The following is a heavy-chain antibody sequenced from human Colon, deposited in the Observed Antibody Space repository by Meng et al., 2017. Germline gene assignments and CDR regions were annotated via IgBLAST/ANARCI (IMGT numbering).Heavy chain of an antibody. V-gene: IGHV3-15*01. D-gene: IGHD3-16*02. J-gene: IGHJ4*02. CDR3: TTNRYN. CDR1: GFTFSDAW. CDR2: IKRKTEGATT. Sequence: EGHLGGAGGGLVMPGEYLRLSCAASGFTFSDAWMTWVRQAQGKGLEWVGRIKRKTEGATTDYAAPVEGRFVISRDDSRKVLFLQMNSLKTEDTAVYYCTTNRYNWGQGTLVTVSS.